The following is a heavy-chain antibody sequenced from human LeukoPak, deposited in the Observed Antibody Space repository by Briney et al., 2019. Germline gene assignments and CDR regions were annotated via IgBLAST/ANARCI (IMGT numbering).Heavy chain of an antibody. CDR1: GGSISSHY. CDR2: TYYSGST. Sequence: PSETLSLTCTVSGGSISSHYWSWIRQPPGKGLEWIGYTYYSGSTNYNPSLKSRVTISVDTSKNQFSLKLSSVTAADTAVYYCASLAKNAFDIWGQGTKVTVSS. J-gene: IGHJ3*02. V-gene: IGHV4-59*11. CDR3: ASLAKNAFDI.